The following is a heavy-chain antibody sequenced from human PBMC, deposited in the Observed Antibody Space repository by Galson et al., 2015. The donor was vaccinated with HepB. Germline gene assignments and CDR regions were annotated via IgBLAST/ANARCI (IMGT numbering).Heavy chain of an antibody. D-gene: IGHD1-26*01. CDR2: IYYSGST. V-gene: IGHV4-59*01. CDR3: ARETRYSGSGSWFDP. CDR1: GGSISSYY. Sequence: QVKLKESGPGLEKPSETLFLTCTVSGGSISSYYWSWIRQPPGKGLEWIWYIYYSGSTNYNPSLKCRVTISVDTSKNQFSLKLSSVTAADTAVYYCARETRYSGSGSWFDPWGQGTLVTVSS. J-gene: IGHJ5*02.